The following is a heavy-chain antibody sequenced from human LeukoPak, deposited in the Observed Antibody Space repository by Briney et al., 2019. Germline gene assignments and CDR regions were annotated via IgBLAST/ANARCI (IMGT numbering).Heavy chain of an antibody. V-gene: IGHV3-11*01. CDR2: ISSSGTTT. CDR3: ARDGYSSGWYF. Sequence: GGSLRLSCAAPGFTFSDYYMNRIRQAPGKGLEWVSYISSSGTTTYYADSVKGRFTISRDNAKNSLYLQMNSLRAEDTALYYCARDGYSSGWYFWGQGTMVTVSS. D-gene: IGHD6-19*01. J-gene: IGHJ3*01. CDR1: GFTFSDYY.